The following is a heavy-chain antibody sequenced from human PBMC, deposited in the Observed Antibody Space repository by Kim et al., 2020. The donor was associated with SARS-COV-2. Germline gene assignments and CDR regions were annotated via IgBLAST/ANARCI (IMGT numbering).Heavy chain of an antibody. J-gene: IGHJ6*02. CDR3: AKAPRYDSSGYYYEPHHYYCGMDV. V-gene: IGHV3-30*18. CDR2: ISTDEGDK. D-gene: IGHD3-22*01. Sequence: GGSLRLSCAASGFTFSRYGMHWVRQAPGKGLEWVAVISTDEGDKEYGDSVKGRFTISRDNSKNTLYLQMNSLRVEDTAVYYCAKAPRYDSSGYYYEPHHYYCGMDVWGQGTTVTVSS. CDR1: GFTFSRYG.